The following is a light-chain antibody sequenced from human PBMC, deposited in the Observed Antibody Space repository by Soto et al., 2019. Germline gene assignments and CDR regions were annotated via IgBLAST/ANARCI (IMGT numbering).Light chain of an antibody. CDR2: AAS. CDR3: QQSFSAPSVT. J-gene: IGKJ4*01. V-gene: IGKV1-39*01. Sequence: DIQLTQSPSSLSASVGDRVTITCRASQSISSYLNWYQQKPGIAPKLLIYAASILQSGVPSRFSGSGSGTDFTLTISSLQPEDFATYYCQQSFSAPSVTFGGGTKVDI. CDR1: QSISSY.